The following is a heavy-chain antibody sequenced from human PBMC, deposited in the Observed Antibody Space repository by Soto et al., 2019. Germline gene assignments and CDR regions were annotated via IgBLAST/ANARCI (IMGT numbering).Heavy chain of an antibody. Sequence: QVQLQESGPGLVKPSQTLSLTCTVSGGSISSGGYYWSWIRQHPGKGLEWIGYIYYSGSTYYNPSLKSRVTISVDTSKNQFSLKRSSVTAADTAVYYCARATCSGGSCYSYNWFDPWGQGTLVTVSS. D-gene: IGHD2-15*01. CDR2: IYYSGST. CDR1: GGSISSGGYY. V-gene: IGHV4-31*03. CDR3: ARATCSGGSCYSYNWFDP. J-gene: IGHJ5*02.